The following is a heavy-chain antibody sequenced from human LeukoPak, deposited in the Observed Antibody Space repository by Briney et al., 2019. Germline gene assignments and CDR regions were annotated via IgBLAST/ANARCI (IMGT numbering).Heavy chain of an antibody. Sequence: SVKVSCKASGGTFSSYAISWVRQAPGQGLEWMGGIIPIFGTANYAQKFQGRVTITTDESTSTAYMELSSLRSEDTAVYYCARGGWAPGYYYYYMDVWGKGTTVTVSS. V-gene: IGHV1-69*05. D-gene: IGHD3-10*01. CDR3: ARGGWAPGYYYYYMDV. J-gene: IGHJ6*03. CDR2: IIPIFGTA. CDR1: GGTFSSYA.